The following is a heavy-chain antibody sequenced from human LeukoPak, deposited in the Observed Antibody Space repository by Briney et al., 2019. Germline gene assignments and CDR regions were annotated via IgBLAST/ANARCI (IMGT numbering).Heavy chain of an antibody. Sequence: GGSLRLSCAASGFTFSSYSMNWIRQAPGKGLEWVSSISSSTSYIYYADSVKGRFTISKDNAKNSLYLQMNSLRAEDTAVYYCARRIAAAAAPYYFDYWGQGTLVTVSS. CDR3: ARRIAAAAAPYYFDY. CDR2: ISSSTSYI. D-gene: IGHD6-13*01. V-gene: IGHV3-21*01. CDR1: GFTFSSYS. J-gene: IGHJ4*02.